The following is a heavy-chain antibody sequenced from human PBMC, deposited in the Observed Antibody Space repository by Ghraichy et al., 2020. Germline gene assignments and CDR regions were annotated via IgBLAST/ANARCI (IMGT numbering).Heavy chain of an antibody. CDR2: ISYSGYT. CDR1: GGSISSNSDY. Sequence: SETLSLTCTVSGGSISSNSDYWGWIRQPPGKGLEWIGIISYSGYTSYNPSLKSRVTISVDTSKNQFSLKLSSVTAADTAVYYCARTPYSTTSDPPYDYWGQGTLVTVSS. V-gene: IGHV4-39*01. CDR3: ARTPYSTTSDPPYDY. J-gene: IGHJ4*02. D-gene: IGHD6-13*01.